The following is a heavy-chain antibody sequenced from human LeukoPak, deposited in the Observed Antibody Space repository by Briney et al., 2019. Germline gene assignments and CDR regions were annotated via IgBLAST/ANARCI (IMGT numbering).Heavy chain of an antibody. CDR1: GYTFTSYY. V-gene: IGHV1-46*01. D-gene: IGHD3-22*01. J-gene: IGHJ4*02. CDR2: INPSGGST. Sequence: ASVKVSCKASGYTFTSYYMHWVRQAPGQGLEWMGIINPSGGSTSYAQEFQGRVTMTRDTSTSTVYMELSSLRSEDTAVYYCARDAHTYYYDSSGYHADYWGQGTLVTVSS. CDR3: ARDAHTYYYDSSGYHADY.